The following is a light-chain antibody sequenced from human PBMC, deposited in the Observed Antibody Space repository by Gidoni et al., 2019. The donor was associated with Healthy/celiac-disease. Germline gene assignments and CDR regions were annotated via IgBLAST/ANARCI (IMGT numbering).Light chain of an antibody. CDR3: CSYAGSSTYV. V-gene: IGLV2-23*01. CDR2: EGS. J-gene: IGLJ1*01. CDR1: SSDVGSYNL. Sequence: QSALTPPASVSGSPGQPLPISCTGTSSDVGSYNLVSWYQQHPGKAPKLMIYEGSKRPSGVSNRFSGSKSGNTASLTISGLQAEDEADYYCCSYAGSSTYVFGTGTKVTVL.